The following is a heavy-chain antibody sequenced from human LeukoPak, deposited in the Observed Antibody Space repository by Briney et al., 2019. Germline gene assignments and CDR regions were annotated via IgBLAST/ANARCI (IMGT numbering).Heavy chain of an antibody. D-gene: IGHD2-2*01. CDR2: IYYSGST. Sequence: PSQTLSLTCTVSGGSISSGGYYWSWIRQHPGKGLEWIGYIYYSGSTYYNPSLKSRVTISVDTSKNQFSLKLSSVTAADTAVYYCARGYIVVVPAAYTENWFDPWGQGTLVTVSS. CDR3: ARGYIVVVPAAYTENWFDP. J-gene: IGHJ5*02. CDR1: GGSISSGGYY. V-gene: IGHV4-31*03.